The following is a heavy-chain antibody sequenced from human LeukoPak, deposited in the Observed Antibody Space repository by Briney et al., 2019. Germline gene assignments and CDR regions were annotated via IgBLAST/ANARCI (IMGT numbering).Heavy chain of an antibody. J-gene: IGHJ4*02. Sequence: PGGSLRLSCAASGFTFSSYSMNWVRQAPGKGLEWVSSISSSSSYIYYADSVKGRFTISRDNAKNSLYPQMNSLRAEDTAVYYCASDSSGWYRENDYWGQGTLVTVSS. CDR3: ASDSSGWYRENDY. CDR2: ISSSSSYI. CDR1: GFTFSSYS. D-gene: IGHD6-19*01. V-gene: IGHV3-21*01.